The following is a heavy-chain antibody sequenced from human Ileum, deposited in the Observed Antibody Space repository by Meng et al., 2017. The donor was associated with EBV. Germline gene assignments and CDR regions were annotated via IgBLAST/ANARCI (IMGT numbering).Heavy chain of an antibody. J-gene: IGHJ4*02. CDR2: INTDNGET. V-gene: IGHV1-3*04. Sequence: QSQLLQSGAGVNKPGASVKLSCKASGYTFTRYPIHWVRQAPGQRPEWMGWINTDNGETEFSQKFQGRVTITRDTSATTAYMELISLRSEDTAVYYCASRPGFNIGPFDFWGQGTLVTVSS. CDR3: ASRPGFNIGPFDF. CDR1: GYTFTRYP. D-gene: IGHD3/OR15-3a*01.